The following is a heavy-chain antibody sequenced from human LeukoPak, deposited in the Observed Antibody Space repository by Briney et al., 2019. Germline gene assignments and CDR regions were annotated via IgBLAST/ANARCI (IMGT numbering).Heavy chain of an antibody. CDR1: GFTFSIHG. CDR2: IINSGGTI. D-gene: IGHD1-26*01. Sequence: PGGSLRLSCAASGFTFSIHGMNWVRQTPGKGLEWVSYIINSGGTIYYADSVQGRFTISRDNAKNSLYLQMNSLRAEDTAVYYCAKGVYSGTYSDCWGQGTLVTVSS. J-gene: IGHJ4*02. CDR3: AKGVYSGTYSDC. V-gene: IGHV3-48*01.